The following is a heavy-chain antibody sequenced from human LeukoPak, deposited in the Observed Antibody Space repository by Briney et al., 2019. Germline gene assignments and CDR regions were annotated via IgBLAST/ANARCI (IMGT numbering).Heavy chain of an antibody. CDR1: GGSFSSSWYY. J-gene: IGHJ4*02. CDR3: ARLPTITFFDY. D-gene: IGHD5-12*01. V-gene: IGHV4-39*01. Sequence: SDTLSLTCTVSGGSFSSSWYYWGWLRQAPGTERKGVGSIYYSGSTYYNPSLKSRVTISVDTSKNQFSLKLSSVTAADTAVYYCARLPTITFFDYWGQGTLVTVSS. CDR2: IYYSGST.